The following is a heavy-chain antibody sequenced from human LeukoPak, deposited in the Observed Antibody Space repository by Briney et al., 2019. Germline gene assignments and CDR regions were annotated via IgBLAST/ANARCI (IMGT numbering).Heavy chain of an antibody. CDR3: ARAVYYYDILTGYYRSGAFDI. Sequence: SETLSLTCTVSGGSISSYYWSWIRQPPGEGLEWIGYIYYSGSTNYNPSLKSRVTISVDTSKNQFSLKLSSVTAADTAVYYCARAVYYYDILTGYYRSGAFDIWGQGTMVTVSS. CDR2: IYYSGST. CDR1: GGSISSYY. J-gene: IGHJ3*02. V-gene: IGHV4-59*01. D-gene: IGHD3-9*01.